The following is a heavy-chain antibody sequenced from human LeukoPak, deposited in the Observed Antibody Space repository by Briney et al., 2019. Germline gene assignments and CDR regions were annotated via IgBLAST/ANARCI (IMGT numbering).Heavy chain of an antibody. D-gene: IGHD6-13*01. CDR1: GFTFSSYG. J-gene: IGHJ4*02. Sequence: PGGSLRLSCAASGFTFSSYGMHWVRQAPGKGLEWVAFIRYDGSNKYYADSVKGRFTISRDNPKNTLYLQMNSLRAEDTAVYFCATAPMYSSSWYFRGYFDDWGQGTLVTVSS. V-gene: IGHV3-30*02. CDR3: ATAPMYSSSWYFRGYFDD. CDR2: IRYDGSNK.